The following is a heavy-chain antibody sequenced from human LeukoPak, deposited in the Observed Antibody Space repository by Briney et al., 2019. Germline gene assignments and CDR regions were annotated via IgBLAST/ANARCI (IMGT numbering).Heavy chain of an antibody. Sequence: GGSLRLSCAASGFTFSSYEMNLVRQAPGKRMQQVSAISGSGGTTYYADSVKCRFTSSRDNSKHTLNLQMNSLRVDVTAAYYCAKFAQRYCSGGSCHPFDYWGQVTLVTVSS. CDR1: GFTFSSYE. J-gene: IGHJ4*02. CDR3: AKFAQRYCSGGSCHPFDY. V-gene: IGHV3-23*01. CDR2: ISGSGGTT. D-gene: IGHD2-15*01.